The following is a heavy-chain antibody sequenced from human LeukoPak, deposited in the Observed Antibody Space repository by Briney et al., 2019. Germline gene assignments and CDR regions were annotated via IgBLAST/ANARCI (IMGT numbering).Heavy chain of an antibody. CDR3: VRGGITMVRGALAYYFDY. CDR1: GFTFSSDW. J-gene: IGHJ4*02. Sequence: GGSLRLSCAASGFTFSSDWMSWVRQAPGKGLEWVANIKQDGSEKYYVDSVKGRFTISRDNAKNSLYLQMNSLRAEDTAVYYCVRGGITMVRGALAYYFDYWGQGTLVTVSS. D-gene: IGHD3-10*01. V-gene: IGHV3-7*04. CDR2: IKQDGSEK.